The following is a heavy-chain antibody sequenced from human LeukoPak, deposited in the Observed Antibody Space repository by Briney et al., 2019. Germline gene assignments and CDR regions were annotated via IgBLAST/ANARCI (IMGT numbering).Heavy chain of an antibody. D-gene: IGHD3-9*01. V-gene: IGHV3-23*01. CDR1: GFTFSSYA. CDR2: ISGSGGST. CDR3: AKDQDGYFDWLPYDY. J-gene: IGHJ4*02. Sequence: GGSLRLSCAASGFTFSSYAMSWVRQAPGKGLEWVSAISGSGGSTYYADSVKGRFTISRDNSKNTLYLQMNSLRAEDTAVYYCAKDQDGYFDWLPYDYWGQGTLVTVSS.